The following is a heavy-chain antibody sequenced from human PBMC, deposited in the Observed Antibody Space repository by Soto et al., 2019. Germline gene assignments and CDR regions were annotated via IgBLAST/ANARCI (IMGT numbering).Heavy chain of an antibody. CDR3: ARYYDTSNRPYFHH. CDR2: IYYSGAT. D-gene: IGHD3-22*01. V-gene: IGHV4-39*01. J-gene: IGHJ1*01. Sequence: SETLSLTXAVSGGSISSTTYYWAWISQPPGKGLEWVETIYYSGATYYNPSLKSRLTISVDTSKNQFSLRLSSVTAADTAMYYCARYYDTSNRPYFHHWGQGTRVTVSS. CDR1: GGSISSTTYY.